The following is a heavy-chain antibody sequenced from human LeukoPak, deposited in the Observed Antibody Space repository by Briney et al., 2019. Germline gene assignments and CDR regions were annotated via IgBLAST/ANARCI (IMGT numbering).Heavy chain of an antibody. CDR3: ARRDIVVVPASILGAFDI. D-gene: IGHD2-2*02. V-gene: IGHV3-48*03. J-gene: IGHJ3*02. Sequence: GVLRLSCAASGFTFSSYEMNWVRQAPGKGLEWVSYISSSGSTIYYADSVKGRFTISRDNAKNSLYLQMNSLRAEDTALYYCARRDIVVVPASILGAFDIWGQGTMVTVS. CDR2: ISSSGSTI. CDR1: GFTFSSYE.